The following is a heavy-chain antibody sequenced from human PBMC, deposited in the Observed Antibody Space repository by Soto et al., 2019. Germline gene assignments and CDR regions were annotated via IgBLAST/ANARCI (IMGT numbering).Heavy chain of an antibody. CDR3: ARDIVYSYGYDYSYGMDV. V-gene: IGHV3-30-3*01. CDR2: ISYDGSNK. J-gene: IGHJ6*02. Sequence: VGSLRLSCAASVFTFSSCAMHCVRHAPGKGLEWVAVISYDGSNKYYADSVKGRFTISRDNSKNTLYLQMNSLRAEDTAVYYCARDIVYSYGYDYSYGMDVWGQATTVTVS. D-gene: IGHD5-18*01. CDR1: VFTFSSCA.